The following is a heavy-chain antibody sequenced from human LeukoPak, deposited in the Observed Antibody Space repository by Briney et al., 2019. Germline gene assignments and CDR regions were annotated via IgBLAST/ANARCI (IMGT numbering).Heavy chain of an antibody. CDR1: GFTFISYA. Sequence: AGGSLRLSCAASGFTFISYAMSWVRQAPGKGLEWVSAISGSGDTTYSADSVRGRFTISRDNSKNTLFLQMNSLRAEDTAVYYCAKAYVDTTYFDSWGQGTLVTVSS. D-gene: IGHD5-18*01. CDR3: AKAYVDTTYFDS. CDR2: ISGSGDTT. V-gene: IGHV3-23*01. J-gene: IGHJ4*02.